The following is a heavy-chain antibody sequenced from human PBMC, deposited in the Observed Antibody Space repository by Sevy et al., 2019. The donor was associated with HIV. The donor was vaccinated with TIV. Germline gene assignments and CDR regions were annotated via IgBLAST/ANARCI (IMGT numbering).Heavy chain of an antibody. CDR3: ARGRGGTVGLWFGELIINFDY. CDR1: GYTFTSYD. Sequence: ASVKVSCKASGYTFTSYDINWVRQATGQGLEWMGWMNPNSGNTGYAQKFQGRVTMTRNTSISTAYMELSSLRSEETAVYYCARGRGGTVGLWFGELIINFDYWGQGTLVTVSS. J-gene: IGHJ4*02. CDR2: MNPNSGNT. D-gene: IGHD3-10*01. V-gene: IGHV1-8*01.